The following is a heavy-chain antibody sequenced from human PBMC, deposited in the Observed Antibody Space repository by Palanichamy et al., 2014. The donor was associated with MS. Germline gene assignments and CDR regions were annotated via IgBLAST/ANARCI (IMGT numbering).Heavy chain of an antibody. Sequence: QVQLVQSGAEVKKPGSSVRVSCKASGGTFSSYAISWVRQAPGQGLEWMGRIIPILGIANYAQKFQGRVTITADKSTSTAYMELSSLRSEDTAVYYCARDDSSGQAIGYWGQGTLVTVSS. V-gene: IGHV1-69*09. D-gene: IGHD3-22*01. CDR3: ARDDSSGQAIGY. J-gene: IGHJ4*02. CDR2: IIPILGIA. CDR1: GGTFSSYA.